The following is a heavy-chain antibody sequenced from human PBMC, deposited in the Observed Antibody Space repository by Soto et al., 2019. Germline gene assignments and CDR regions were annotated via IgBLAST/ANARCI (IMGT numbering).Heavy chain of an antibody. D-gene: IGHD5-12*01. CDR3: ARVKRVATIEFDY. CDR2: IYYSGST. J-gene: IGHJ4*02. V-gene: IGHV4-31*03. CDR1: GGSISSGGYY. Sequence: QVQLQESGPGLVKPSQTLSLTCTVSGGSISSGGYYWSWIRQHPGKGLEWIGYIYYSGSTYYNPSLTSRVTISVDTSKNQFYLKLSSVTAADTAVYYCARVKRVATIEFDYWGQGTLVTVSS.